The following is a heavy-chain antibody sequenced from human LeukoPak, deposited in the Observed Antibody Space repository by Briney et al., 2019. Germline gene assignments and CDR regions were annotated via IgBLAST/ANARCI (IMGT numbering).Heavy chain of an antibody. Sequence: ASVKVSCKASGYTFTSYTMHWVRQAPGQRLEWMGWINAGNGNTKYSQKFQGRVTITRDTSASTAYMELSSLRSDDTAVYYCARDRALGYCSSTSCYTCSGGSCYPLGYWGQGTLVTVSS. D-gene: IGHD2-2*02. V-gene: IGHV1-3*01. CDR3: ARDRALGYCSSTSCYTCSGGSCYPLGY. CDR2: INAGNGNT. J-gene: IGHJ4*02. CDR1: GYTFTSYT.